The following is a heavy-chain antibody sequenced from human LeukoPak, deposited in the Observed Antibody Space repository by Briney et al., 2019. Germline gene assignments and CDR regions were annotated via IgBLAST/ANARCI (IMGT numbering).Heavy chain of an antibody. CDR1: GFTFSDYY. J-gene: IGHJ4*02. CDR3: ARVSSSSSWEPYFDY. CDR2: IYYSGST. V-gene: IGHV4-59*01. Sequence: LRLSCAASGFTFSDYYMSWIRQPPGKGLEWIGYIYYSGSTNYNPSLKSRVTISVDTSKNQFSLKLSSVTAADTAVYYCARVSSSSSWEPYFDYWGQGTLVTVSS. D-gene: IGHD6-13*01.